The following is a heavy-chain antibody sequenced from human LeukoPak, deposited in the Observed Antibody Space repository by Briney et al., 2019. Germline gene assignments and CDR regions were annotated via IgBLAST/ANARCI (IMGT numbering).Heavy chain of an antibody. CDR1: GGSFSGYY. CDR3: ARIRKGYCSSTSCPRGPFDY. V-gene: IGHV4-34*01. D-gene: IGHD2-2*01. Sequence: SETLSLTCAVYGGSFSGYYWSWIRQPPGKGLEWIGEINHSGSTNYNPSLKSRVTISVDTSKNQFSLKLSSVTAADTAVYYCARIRKGYCSSTSCPRGPFDYWGQGTLVTVSS. J-gene: IGHJ4*02. CDR2: INHSGST.